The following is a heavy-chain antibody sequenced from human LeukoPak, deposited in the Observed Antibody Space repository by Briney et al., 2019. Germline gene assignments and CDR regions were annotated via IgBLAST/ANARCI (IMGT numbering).Heavy chain of an antibody. V-gene: IGHV3-74*01. J-gene: IGHJ4*02. CDR3: ARPVPYYYDSSGYYDPYYFDY. CDR2: INSDGSST. CDR1: GFTFSSYW. Sequence: RGSLRLSCAASGFTFSSYWMHWVRQAPGKGLVWVSRINSDGSSTSYADSVKGRFTISRDNAKNTLYLQMNSLRAEDTAVYYCARPVPYYYDSSGYYDPYYFDYWGQGTLVTVSS. D-gene: IGHD3-22*01.